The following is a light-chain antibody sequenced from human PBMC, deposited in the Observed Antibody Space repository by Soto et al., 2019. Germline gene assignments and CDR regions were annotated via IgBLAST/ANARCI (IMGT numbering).Light chain of an antibody. CDR1: SSNIGSRT. CDR3: AAWDDSLNVV. CDR2: GNS. Sequence: QAVVTQPPSASGTPGQRVTISCSGSSSNIGSRTVNWYQQLPGTAPKLLIYGNSQRPSGGPDRFSGSKSGASASLAISGLQSEDEADYYCAAWDDSLNVVFGGGTKLTVL. V-gene: IGLV1-44*01. J-gene: IGLJ2*01.